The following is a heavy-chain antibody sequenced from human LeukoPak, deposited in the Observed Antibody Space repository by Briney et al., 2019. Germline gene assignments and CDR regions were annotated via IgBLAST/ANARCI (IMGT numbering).Heavy chain of an antibody. V-gene: IGHV3-53*01. J-gene: IGHJ6*03. CDR2: IFNGGST. D-gene: IGHD6-6*01. Sequence: PGGSLRLSCAASGFAVSSNHMNWVRQAPGKGLEWVSVIFNGGSTYYADSVKGRFTISGDNSKNTLYLQMNSLRAEDTAVYYCARESGGYSSSSGYYYYMDVWGKGTTVTVSS. CDR1: GFAVSSNH. CDR3: ARESGGYSSSSGYYYYMDV.